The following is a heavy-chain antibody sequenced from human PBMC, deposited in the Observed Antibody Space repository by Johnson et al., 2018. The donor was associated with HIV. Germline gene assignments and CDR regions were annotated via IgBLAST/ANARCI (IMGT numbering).Heavy chain of an antibody. CDR1: GFTVSSNY. CDR3: ARDSEDSRGFGAFDI. J-gene: IGHJ3*02. D-gene: IGHD6-19*01. V-gene: IGHV3-66*03. CDR2: SGSGGST. Sequence: VQLVESGGGLIQPGGSLRLSCAASGFTVSSNYMSWVRQAPGKGLEWVSAISGSGGSTYYADSVKGSFTISRDNSKNTLYLQMGSLRAEDMAVYYCARDSEDSRGFGAFDIWGRGTMVTVSS.